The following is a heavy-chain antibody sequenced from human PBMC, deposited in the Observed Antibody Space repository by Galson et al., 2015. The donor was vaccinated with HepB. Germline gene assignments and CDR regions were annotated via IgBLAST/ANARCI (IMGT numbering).Heavy chain of an antibody. CDR3: ASSTLLGYCSGGSCYPGGWFDP. D-gene: IGHD2-15*01. V-gene: IGHV6-1*01. J-gene: IGHJ5*02. Sequence: CAISGDSVSSNSAAWNWIRQSPSRGLEWLGRTYYRSKWYNDYAVSVKSRITINPDTSKNQFSLQLNSVTPEDTAVYYCASSTLLGYCSGGSCYPGGWFDPWGQGTLVTVSS. CDR1: GDSVSSNSAA. CDR2: TYYRSKWYN.